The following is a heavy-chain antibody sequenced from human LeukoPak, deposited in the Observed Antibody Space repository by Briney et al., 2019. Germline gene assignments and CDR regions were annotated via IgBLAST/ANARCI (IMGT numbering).Heavy chain of an antibody. CDR3: ARYDSRGSASTKFDY. CDR2: IYGRAST. J-gene: IGHJ4*02. V-gene: IGHV4-38-2*01. CDR1: GYSLGKNYY. Sequence: KPSETLSLTCAVSGYSLGKNYYWGWIRQSPGKGLEWIGRIYGRASTSYNPSLMNRVTMSVDTSKNHFSLQLTSVTAADTAVYYCARYDSRGSASTKFDYWGPGIQVTASS. D-gene: IGHD3-3*01.